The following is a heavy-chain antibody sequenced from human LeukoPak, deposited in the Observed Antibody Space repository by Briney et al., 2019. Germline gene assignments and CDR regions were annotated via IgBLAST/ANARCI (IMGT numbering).Heavy chain of an antibody. D-gene: IGHD6-13*01. CDR2: INPNSGGT. CDR3: ARESGSSQPKNCFDP. J-gene: IGHJ5*02. Sequence: ASVKVSCKASGYTFTDYYMHWVRQAPGQGLDWMGWINPNSGGTNYAQNFQGRVTVTRDTSVSTVYMELSRLRSDDTAVYYCARESGSSQPKNCFDPWGQGTLVTVSS. CDR1: GYTFTDYY. V-gene: IGHV1-2*02.